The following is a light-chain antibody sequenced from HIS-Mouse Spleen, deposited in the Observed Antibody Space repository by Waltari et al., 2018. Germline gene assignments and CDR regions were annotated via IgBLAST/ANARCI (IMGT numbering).Light chain of an antibody. CDR1: STDVGGYNY. CDR3: CSYAGSYTLV. V-gene: IGLV2-11*01. J-gene: IGLJ2*01. Sequence: QSALTQPRSVSGSPGQSVTISCTVTSTDVGGYNYVSRYQQHPGKAPKLMIYDVSKRPSGVPDRFSGSKSGNTASLTISGLQAEDEADYYCCSYAGSYTLVFGGGTKLTVL. CDR2: DVS.